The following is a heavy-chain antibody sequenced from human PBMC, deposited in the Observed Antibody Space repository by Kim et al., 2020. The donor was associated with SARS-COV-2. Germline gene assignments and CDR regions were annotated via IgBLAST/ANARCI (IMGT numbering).Heavy chain of an antibody. D-gene: IGHD3-16*02. CDR2: INTDTGSP. Sequence: ASVKVSCKASGYTFTNHDINWVRQAPGRGLEWMGWINTDTGSPTYAPDFTGRFVFSLDTSVSTAYLQIRSLEAEDTALYYCARVVWGGYRYIDSWGQGTL. CDR1: GYTFTNHD. CDR3: ARVVWGGYRYIDS. V-gene: IGHV7-4-1*02. J-gene: IGHJ4*02.